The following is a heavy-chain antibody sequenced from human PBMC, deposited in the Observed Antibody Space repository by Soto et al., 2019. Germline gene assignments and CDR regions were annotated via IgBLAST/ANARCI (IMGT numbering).Heavy chain of an antibody. CDR1: GFTFSNAW. CDR3: TTGGSSYHPYYYYGMDV. J-gene: IGHJ6*02. Sequence: GGSLRLSCAASGFTFSNAWMSWVRQAPGKGLEWVGRIKSKTDGGTTDYAAPVKGRFTISRDDSKNTLYLQMNSLKTEDTAVYYCTTGGSSYHPYYYYGMDVWGQGTTVTVSS. CDR2: IKSKTDGGTT. V-gene: IGHV3-15*01. D-gene: IGHD6-6*01.